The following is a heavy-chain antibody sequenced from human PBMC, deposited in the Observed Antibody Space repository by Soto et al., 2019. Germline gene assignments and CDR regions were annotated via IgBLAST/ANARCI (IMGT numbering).Heavy chain of an antibody. J-gene: IGHJ4*02. D-gene: IGHD3-22*01. V-gene: IGHV1-69*06. CDR2: INPIFPTT. Sequence: SVKVSCKASGDIFNNYAINWARQAPGQGLEWVGTINPIFPTTNYAQKFQGRVTITADKSTNTAYMELSMLRSDDTAVYYCARGAFSGDYRFDYWGQGTLVTVSS. CDR1: GDIFNNYA. CDR3: ARGAFSGDYRFDY.